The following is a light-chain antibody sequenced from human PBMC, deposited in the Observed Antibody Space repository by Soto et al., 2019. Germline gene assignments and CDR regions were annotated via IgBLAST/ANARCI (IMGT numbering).Light chain of an antibody. Sequence: EIVMTQSPATLSVSPGERATLSCRASQSVSSNLAWYQQKPGQAPGLLIYGASTRATGIPARFSGSGSGTEFTLTITSLQSEDFVVYYCQQYYNWPPYTFGQGTKLEIK. CDR2: GAS. V-gene: IGKV3-15*01. CDR3: QQYYNWPPYT. J-gene: IGKJ2*01. CDR1: QSVSSN.